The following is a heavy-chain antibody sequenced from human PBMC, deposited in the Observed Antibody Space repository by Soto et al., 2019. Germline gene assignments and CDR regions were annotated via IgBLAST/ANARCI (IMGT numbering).Heavy chain of an antibody. CDR3: ARQVGEFDY. CDR2: IYYSGST. Sequence: SETLCVTCTVSGGFISSSDYYWGWIRQPPGKGLEWIGSIYYSGSTYYNPSLKSRVTISVDTSKNQFSLKLSSVTAADTAVYYCARQVGEFDYCGQRTLVTVSS. J-gene: IGHJ4*02. V-gene: IGHV4-39*01. CDR1: GGFISSSDYY. D-gene: IGHD1-26*01.